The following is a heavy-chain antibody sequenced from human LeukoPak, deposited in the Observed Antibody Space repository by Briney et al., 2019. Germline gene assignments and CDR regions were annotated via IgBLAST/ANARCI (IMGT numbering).Heavy chain of an antibody. D-gene: IGHD3-22*01. V-gene: IGHV1-2*02. J-gene: IGHJ5*02. CDR1: GYTFTGYY. CDR3: ARVTYYYDSSGSP. CDR2: INPTSGGT. Sequence: ASVKVSCKASGYTFTGYYMHSVRQAPGQGLQWLGSINPTSGGTNYAHTFQGRVTMTRDTSISTAYMELSRLRSDDTAVYYCARVTYYYDSSGSPWGQGTLVTVSS.